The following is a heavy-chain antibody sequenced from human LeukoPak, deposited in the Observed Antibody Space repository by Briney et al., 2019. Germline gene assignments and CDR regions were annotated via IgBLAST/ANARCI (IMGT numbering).Heavy chain of an antibody. CDR3: TKAHRALDSTSHYLYFDL. V-gene: IGHV3-23*01. J-gene: IGHJ4*02. CDR1: GFTFSSFA. D-gene: IGHD6-13*01. Sequence: GGSLRLSCAASGFTFSSFAMTWVRQAPGKGLEWVSTICGSGGATYYADSVKGRFTISRDGSMNTVYLQMNSLRAEDTAVYHCTKAHRALDSTSHYLYFDLWGRGTLLTVSS. CDR2: ICGSGGAT.